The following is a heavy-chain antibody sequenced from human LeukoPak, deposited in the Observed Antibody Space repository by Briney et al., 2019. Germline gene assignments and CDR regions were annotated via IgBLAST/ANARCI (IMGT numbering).Heavy chain of an antibody. CDR3: ARGGNASGD. Sequence: PSETLSLTCAVYGGSFSGYYLSWIRQPPGKGLEWIGETSHGGSTNYNPSLKSRVIISVDTSKNQSSLKLSSVTAADTAVYYCARGGNASGDWGQGTLVTVSS. D-gene: IGHD3-10*01. J-gene: IGHJ4*02. CDR2: TSHGGST. V-gene: IGHV4-34*01. CDR1: GGSFSGYY.